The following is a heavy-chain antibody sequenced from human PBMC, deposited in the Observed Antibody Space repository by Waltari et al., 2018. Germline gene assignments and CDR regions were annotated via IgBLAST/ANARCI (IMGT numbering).Heavy chain of an antibody. CDR3: ASSKYYDFWSGPSNYYYYYMDV. Sequence: QVQLQESGPGLVKPSQTLSLTCTVSGGSISSGGYYWSWIRQHPGKGLGGIGYIYYSGSTYYNPSLKSRVTISVDTSKNQFSLKLSSVTAADTAVYYCASSKYYDFWSGPSNYYYYYMDVWGKGTTVTVSS. D-gene: IGHD3-3*01. V-gene: IGHV4-31*03. CDR2: IYYSGST. CDR1: GGSISSGGYY. J-gene: IGHJ6*03.